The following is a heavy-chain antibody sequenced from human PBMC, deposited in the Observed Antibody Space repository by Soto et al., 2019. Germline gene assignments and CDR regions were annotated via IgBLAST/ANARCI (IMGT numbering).Heavy chain of an antibody. D-gene: IGHD3-10*01. CDR1: GYTVTSYG. CDR2: ISAYNGNT. CDR3: ARDQPYGSGSYSPPYYYYGMDG. V-gene: IGHV1-18*01. Sequence: QVQLVQSGAEVKKPGASVKVSCKASGYTVTSYGISWVRQAPGQGLEWMGWISAYNGNTNYAQKLQGRVTMTTDTSTSTAYMELRSLRSDDTAVYYCARDQPYGSGSYSPPYYYYGMDGWGQGTTVTVSS. J-gene: IGHJ6*02.